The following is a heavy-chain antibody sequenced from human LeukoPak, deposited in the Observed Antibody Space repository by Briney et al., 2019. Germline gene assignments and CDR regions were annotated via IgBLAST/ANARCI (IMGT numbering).Heavy chain of an antibody. J-gene: IGHJ6*02. Sequence: GGSLRLSCAASGFTFSDYYMSWIRQAPGKGLEWVSYISNTGNTINYADSVKGRFTISRDNSKNTLYLQMNSLRAEDTAVYYCAKDLVPAAYYYYGMDVWGQGTTVTVSS. CDR3: AKDLVPAAYYYYGMDV. CDR2: ISNTGNTI. V-gene: IGHV3-11*04. CDR1: GFTFSDYY. D-gene: IGHD2-2*01.